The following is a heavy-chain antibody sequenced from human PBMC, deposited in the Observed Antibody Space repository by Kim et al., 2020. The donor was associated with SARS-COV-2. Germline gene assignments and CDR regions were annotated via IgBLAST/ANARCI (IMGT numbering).Heavy chain of an antibody. CDR2: ISYDGSNK. V-gene: IGHV3-30*18. D-gene: IGHD3-10*01. CDR1: GFTFSSYG. CDR3: AKSEALLWFGGKNKPDY. Sequence: GGSLRLSCAASGFTFSSYGMHWVRQAPGKGLEWVAVISYDGSNKYYADSVKGRFTISRDNSKNTLYLQMNSLRAEDTAVYYCAKSEALLWFGGKNKPDYWGQGTLVTVSS. J-gene: IGHJ4*02.